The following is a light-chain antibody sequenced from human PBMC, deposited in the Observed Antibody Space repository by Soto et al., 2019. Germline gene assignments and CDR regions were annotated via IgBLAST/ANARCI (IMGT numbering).Light chain of an antibody. J-gene: IGLJ2*01. CDR3: QSYDSSLSGSVL. CDR2: YNT. CDR1: SSNIGAGYD. V-gene: IGLV1-40*01. Sequence: QLVLTQPPSVSGAPGQRVTISCTGSSSNIGAGYDVHWYQQLPGTAPKLLIYYNTNRPSGVPDRFSGSKSGTSASLAITGLQAEDEADYYCQSYDSSLSGSVLFGGGTKLTVL.